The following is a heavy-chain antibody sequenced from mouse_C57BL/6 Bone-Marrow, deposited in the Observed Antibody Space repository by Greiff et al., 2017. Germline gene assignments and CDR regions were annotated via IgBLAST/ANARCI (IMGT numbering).Heavy chain of an antibody. Sequence: SGPELVKPGASVKMSCKASGYTFTSYVMHWVKQKPGQGLEWIGYIYPYNDGTKYNEKFKGKATLTSDKSSSTAYMELSSLTSEDSAVYYCARGMFTTVVANPFAYWGQGTLVTVSA. V-gene: IGHV1-14*01. CDR3: ARGMFTTVVANPFAY. CDR1: GYTFTSYV. D-gene: IGHD1-1*01. J-gene: IGHJ3*01. CDR2: IYPYNDGT.